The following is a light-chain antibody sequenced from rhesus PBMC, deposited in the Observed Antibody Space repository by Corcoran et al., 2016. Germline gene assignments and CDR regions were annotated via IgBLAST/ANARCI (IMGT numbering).Light chain of an antibody. CDR3: QQHNNYPRT. CDR2: YAS. CDR1: QGISNY. V-gene: IGKV1S14*01. J-gene: IGKJ1*01. Sequence: DIQMTQSPSSLSASAGDTVTITCRASQGISNYLAWYQQKPGKAPKPLIYYASNLESGVPSRVSGSGSGTDFTLTISRLQPEDFAIYYCQQHNNYPRTFGQGTKVEIK.